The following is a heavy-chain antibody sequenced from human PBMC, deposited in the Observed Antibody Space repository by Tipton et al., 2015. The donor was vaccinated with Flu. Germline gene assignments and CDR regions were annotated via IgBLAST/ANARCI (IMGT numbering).Heavy chain of an antibody. V-gene: IGHV4-61*01. Sequence: TLSLTCTVSGGSISSSSYYWSWIRQPPGKGLEWIGYIYYSGSTNYNPSLKSRVTISVDTSKSQFSLKLSSVTAADTAVYYCARGYCSGGSCPLFDPWGQGTLVTVSS. J-gene: IGHJ5*02. CDR3: ARGYCSGGSCPLFDP. CDR2: IYYSGST. D-gene: IGHD2-15*01. CDR1: GGSISSSSYY.